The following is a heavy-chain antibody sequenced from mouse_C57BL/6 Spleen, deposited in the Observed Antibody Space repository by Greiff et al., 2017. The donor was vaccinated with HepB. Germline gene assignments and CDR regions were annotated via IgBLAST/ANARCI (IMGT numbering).Heavy chain of an antibody. CDR1: GYTFTDYE. CDR3: TNYDWFAY. D-gene: IGHD2-4*01. J-gene: IGHJ3*01. V-gene: IGHV1-15*01. Sequence: QVQLQQSGAELVRPGASVTLSCKASGYTFTDYEMHWVKQTPVHGLEWIGAIDPETGGTAYNQKFKGKAILTADKSSSTAYMELRGLTSEDSAVYYCTNYDWFAYWGQGTLVTVSA. CDR2: IDPETGGT.